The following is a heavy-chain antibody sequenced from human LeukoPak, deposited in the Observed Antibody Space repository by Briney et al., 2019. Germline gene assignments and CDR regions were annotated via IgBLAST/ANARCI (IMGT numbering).Heavy chain of an antibody. Sequence: GGSLRLSCVASGFTFSSSWMTWVRQAPGKGLEWVSAISGSGDNTYYADSVKGRFTVSRDNSKNTLYVQMKSLRAEDTAVYYCAKDFVVVPGNVNYFDSWGQGALVTVSS. CDR3: AKDFVVVPGNVNYFDS. J-gene: IGHJ4*02. CDR1: GFTFSSSW. V-gene: IGHV3-23*01. D-gene: IGHD2-21*02. CDR2: ISGSGDNT.